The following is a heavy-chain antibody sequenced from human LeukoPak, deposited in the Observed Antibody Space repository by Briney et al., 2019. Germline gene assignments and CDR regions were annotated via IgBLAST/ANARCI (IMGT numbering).Heavy chain of an antibody. Sequence: PGGSLRLSCAASRFTFSSYWMTWVRQAPGKGLEWVAHIKGDGSNKKYVDSVEGRFTISRDNTKNSLFLQLNSLRAEDTAVYYCVRDRGWFHFDLWGQGTLVTVSS. V-gene: IGHV3-7*01. CDR1: RFTFSSYW. CDR3: VRDRGWFHFDL. CDR2: IKGDGSNK. J-gene: IGHJ4*02. D-gene: IGHD3-10*01.